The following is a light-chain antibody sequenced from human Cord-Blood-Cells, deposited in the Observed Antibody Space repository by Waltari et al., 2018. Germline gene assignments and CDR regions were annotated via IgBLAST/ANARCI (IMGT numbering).Light chain of an antibody. V-gene: IGLV1-40*01. CDR1: SSTTAAGSD. J-gene: IGLJ3*02. CDR2: GNS. Sequence: SVLTHPPSASVAPRPRVTLSRTRSSSTTAAGSDAHSYQQLPGTAPKLLIYGNSNRPSGVPDRFSGSKSGTSASLAITGLQAEDEADYYCQSYDSSLSGSVFGGGTKLTVL. CDR3: QSYDSSLSGSV.